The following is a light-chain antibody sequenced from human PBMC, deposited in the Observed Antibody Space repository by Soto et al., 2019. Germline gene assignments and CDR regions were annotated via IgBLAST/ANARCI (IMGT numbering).Light chain of an antibody. V-gene: IGKV3-20*01. CDR2: GTS. Sequence: EIVLTQSPGTLSLSPGERATLSCRASQSVSSKYLAWYQQKPGQAPRVLIYGTSIRASGVPERFSVGGSGTDFTLTITRLDPEDFAVYYCQQYGSSLFTFGPGTKVDFK. CDR1: QSVSSKY. CDR3: QQYGSSLFT. J-gene: IGKJ3*01.